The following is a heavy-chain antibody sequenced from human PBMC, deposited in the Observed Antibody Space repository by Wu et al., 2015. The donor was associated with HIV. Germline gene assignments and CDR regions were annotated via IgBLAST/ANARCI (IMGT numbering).Heavy chain of an antibody. CDR1: GGTFSSYA. CDR3: ARVPQNVYSSSWYYFDY. D-gene: IGHD6-13*01. V-gene: IGHV1-69*05. CDR2: IIPIFGTA. J-gene: IGHJ4*02. Sequence: QVQLVQSGAEVKKPGSSVKVSCKASGGTFSSYAISWVRQAPGQGLEWMGGIIPIFGTANYAQKFQGRVTITTDESTSTAYMELSSLRSEDTAVYYCARVPQNVYSSSWYYFDYWGQGTLVTVSS.